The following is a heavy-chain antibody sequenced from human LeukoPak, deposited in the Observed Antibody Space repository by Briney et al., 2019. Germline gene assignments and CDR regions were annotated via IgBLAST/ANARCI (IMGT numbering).Heavy chain of an antibody. Sequence: GGSLRLSCAASGFTFSIYSINWVRQAPGKGLEWVLSISSSSSYIYYADSVKGRFTISRDNAKNSLYLHMNSLRAEDTAVYFCAREPTVGTPPAWGQGTLVTVSS. J-gene: IGHJ4*02. V-gene: IGHV3-21*01. D-gene: IGHD1-26*01. CDR1: GFTFSIYS. CDR3: AREPTVGTPPA. CDR2: ISSSSSYI.